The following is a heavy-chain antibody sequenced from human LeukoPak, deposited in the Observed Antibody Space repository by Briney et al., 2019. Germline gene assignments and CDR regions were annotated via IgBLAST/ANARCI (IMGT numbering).Heavy chain of an antibody. CDR3: TSDPRIGRYFDY. J-gene: IGHJ4*02. CDR1: GFTFNNAW. CDR2: VKSKADGGTT. V-gene: IGHV3-15*01. Sequence: GGSLRLSCAASGFTFNNAWMNWVRQVPGKGLEWVGRVKSKADGGTTDYAAPVEGRFTISRDDSENTLYLQMNSLKTEDAAAYYCTSDPRIGRYFDYWGQGTLVTVSS. D-gene: IGHD1-26*01.